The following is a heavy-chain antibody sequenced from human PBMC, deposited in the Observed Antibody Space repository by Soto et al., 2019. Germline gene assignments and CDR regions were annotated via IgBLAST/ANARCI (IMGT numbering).Heavy chain of an antibody. Sequence: GGSLRLSCAASGFTFSSYWMSWVRQAPGKGLEWVANIKQDGSEKYYVDSVKGRFTISRDNAKNSLYLQMNSLRAEDTAVYYCARGGGIEARPSDLYYFDDWGQGTLGTVSS. J-gene: IGHJ4*02. V-gene: IGHV3-7*03. CDR1: GFTFSSYW. CDR2: IKQDGSEK. D-gene: IGHD6-6*01. CDR3: ARGGGIEARPSDLYYFDD.